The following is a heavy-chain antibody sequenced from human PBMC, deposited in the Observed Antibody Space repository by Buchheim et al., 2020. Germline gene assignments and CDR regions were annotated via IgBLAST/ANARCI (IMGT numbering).Heavy chain of an antibody. Sequence: QVQLQQWGAGLLKPSETLSLTCAVYGGSFSGYYWSWIRQPPGKGLEWIGEINHSGSTNYNPSLKSRFPISVDTSKNQFSLKLSSVTAADTAVYYCARGRGGGYDYYFDYWGQGTL. CDR2: INHSGST. V-gene: IGHV4-34*01. CDR3: ARGRGGGYDYYFDY. CDR1: GGSFSGYY. J-gene: IGHJ4*02. D-gene: IGHD5-12*01.